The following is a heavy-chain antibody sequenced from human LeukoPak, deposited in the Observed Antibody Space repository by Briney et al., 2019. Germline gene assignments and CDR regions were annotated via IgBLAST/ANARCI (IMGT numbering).Heavy chain of an antibody. CDR2: ISWNSGSI. J-gene: IGHJ4*02. D-gene: IGHD3-22*01. V-gene: IGHV3-9*01. Sequence: PGGSLRLSCVASGFSLSRFGMHWVRQAPGKGLEWVSGISWNSGSIGYADSVKGRFTISRDNAKNSLYLQMNSLRAEDTALYYCAKGRLAYDSSGYYFDYWGQGTLVTVSS. CDR3: AKGRLAYDSSGYYFDY. CDR1: GFSLSRFG.